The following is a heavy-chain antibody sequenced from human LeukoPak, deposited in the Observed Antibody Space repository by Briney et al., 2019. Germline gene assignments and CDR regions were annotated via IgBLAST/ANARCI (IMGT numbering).Heavy chain of an antibody. CDR3: ARVLGGGYYPHDAFDI. D-gene: IGHD3-3*01. Sequence: PSETLSLTCAVSGGSISSSNWWSWVRQPPGKGLEWIGEIYHSGSTNYNPSLKSRVTISVDKSKNQFSLKLSSVTAADTAVYYCARVLGGGYYPHDAFDIWGQGTMVTVSS. CDR2: IYHSGST. J-gene: IGHJ3*02. V-gene: IGHV4-4*02. CDR1: GGSISSSNW.